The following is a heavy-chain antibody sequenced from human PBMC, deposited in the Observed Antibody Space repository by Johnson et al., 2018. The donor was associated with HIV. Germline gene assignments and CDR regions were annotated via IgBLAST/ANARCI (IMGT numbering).Heavy chain of an antibody. Sequence: EVQLVESGGGLVQPGRSLRLSCPASGFTFGDYAMSWFRQAPGKGLEWVGFLRSKAYGGTTEYAASVKVRFTISRDDSKSIAYLQMNGLKTEDTSLYYCNKPFCSAVGDACDVWGQGTLVTVSS. CDR1: GFTFGDYA. J-gene: IGHJ3*01. D-gene: IGHD3-3*02. V-gene: IGHV3-49*03. CDR3: NKPFCSAVGDACDV. CDR2: LRSKAYGGTT.